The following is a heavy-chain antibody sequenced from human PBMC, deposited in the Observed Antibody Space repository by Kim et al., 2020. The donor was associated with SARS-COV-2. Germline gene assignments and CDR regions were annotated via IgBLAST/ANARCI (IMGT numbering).Heavy chain of an antibody. V-gene: IGHV1-2*06. Sequence: ASVKVSCKASGYTFTDYNMHWVRQAPGQGLEWMGRLSANSGGTNYAQKFQGRVTMTRDTSITTVYLELTRLRFDDTAVYYCARSSLLDFDYWGQGTLATV. CDR2: LSANSGGT. CDR3: ARSSLLDFDY. CDR1: GYTFTDYN. D-gene: IGHD3-10*01. J-gene: IGHJ4*02.